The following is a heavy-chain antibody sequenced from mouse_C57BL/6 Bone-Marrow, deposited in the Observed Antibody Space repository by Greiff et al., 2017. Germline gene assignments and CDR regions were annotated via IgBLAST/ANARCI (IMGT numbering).Heavy chain of an antibody. CDR1: GYTFTDYN. CDR2: INPNNGCT. Sequence: VQLQQSGPELVKPGASVKIPCKASGYTFTDYNMDWVKQSHGKSLEWIGDINPNNGCTIYNQKFKGKATLTVDKSSSTAYMELRSLTSEDTAVYYCARWGAMDYWGQGTSVTVSS. J-gene: IGHJ4*01. V-gene: IGHV1-18*01. CDR3: ARWGAMDY.